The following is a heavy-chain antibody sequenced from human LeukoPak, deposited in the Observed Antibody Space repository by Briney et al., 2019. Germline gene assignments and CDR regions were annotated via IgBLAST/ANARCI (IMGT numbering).Heavy chain of an antibody. V-gene: IGHV4-4*02. CDR3: GSGDYYYFDY. Sequence: SGTLSLTCAVSGGSISSSNWWSWVRQPPGKGLEWIGEIYHSGSTNYNPSLKSRVTISIDMSKNQFSLKLSSVTAADTAVYYRGSGDYYYFDYWGRGTLVTVSS. D-gene: IGHD3-10*01. CDR1: GGSISSSNW. CDR2: IYHSGST. J-gene: IGHJ4*01.